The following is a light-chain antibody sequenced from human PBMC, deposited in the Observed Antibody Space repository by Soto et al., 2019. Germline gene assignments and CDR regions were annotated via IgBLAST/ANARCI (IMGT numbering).Light chain of an antibody. Sequence: DIQMTQSPSTLSASVGDRVTITCRASQTIEILLAWYQQIPGKAPKFLISRASTLESGVPSRFSGSGSGTEFTLTISSLQPDDFATYYCQQYNSYSWTFGQGTKVEIK. V-gene: IGKV1-5*03. CDR3: QQYNSYSWT. J-gene: IGKJ1*01. CDR1: QTIEIL. CDR2: RAS.